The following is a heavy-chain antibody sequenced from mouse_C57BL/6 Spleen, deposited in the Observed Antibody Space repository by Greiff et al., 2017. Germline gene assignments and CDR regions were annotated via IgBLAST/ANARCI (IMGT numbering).Heavy chain of an antibody. D-gene: IGHD2-3*01. CDR2: ISGGGGNT. CDR3: ASDGYYTWFAY. CDR1: GFTFSSYT. V-gene: IGHV5-9*01. J-gene: IGHJ3*01. Sequence: DVQLVESGGGLVKPGGSLKLSCAASGFTFSSYTMSWVRQTPEKRLEWVATISGGGGNTYYPDSVKGRFTISRDNAKNTLYLQMSSLRSEDTALYYCASDGYYTWFAYWGQGTLVTVSA.